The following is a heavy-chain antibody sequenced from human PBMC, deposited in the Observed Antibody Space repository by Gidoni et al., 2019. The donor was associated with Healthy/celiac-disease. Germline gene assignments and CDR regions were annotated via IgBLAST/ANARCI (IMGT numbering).Heavy chain of an antibody. J-gene: IGHJ4*02. CDR3: AKDTVGPHDYPDY. Sequence: EVQLVESGGGLVQPGGSLRLSCAASGFTFSSYAMSWVRQAPGKGLEWVSGISGSGGRTYYADSVKGRFTISRDNSKNTLYLQMNSLRAEDTAVYYCAKDTVGPHDYPDYWGQGTLVTVSS. V-gene: IGHV3-23*04. CDR2: ISGSGGRT. D-gene: IGHD4-4*01. CDR1: GFTFSSYA.